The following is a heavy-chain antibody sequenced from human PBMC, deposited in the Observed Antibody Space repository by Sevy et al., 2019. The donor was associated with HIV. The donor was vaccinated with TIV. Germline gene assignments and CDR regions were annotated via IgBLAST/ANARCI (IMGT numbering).Heavy chain of an antibody. D-gene: IGHD4-17*01. Sequence: ASVKVSCKASGYIFSDYYIHWVRQAPGQGIEWMAWINSDSGVTNYAQRFQGEVTVTRDTSLRTAYLELTNLKSNDTAIYYCARLTTQPTSDLYGLDVLGQGTSVTVSS. V-gene: IGHV1-2*02. CDR1: GYIFSDYY. CDR2: INSDSGVT. J-gene: IGHJ6*02. CDR3: ARLTTQPTSDLYGLDV.